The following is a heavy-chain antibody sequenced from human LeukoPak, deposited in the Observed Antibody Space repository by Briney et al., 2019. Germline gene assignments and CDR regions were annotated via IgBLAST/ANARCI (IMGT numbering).Heavy chain of an antibody. V-gene: IGHV4-59*01. Sequence: SETLSLTCTVSGGSISSYYWSWIRQPPGKGLEWIGYIYYSGSTNYNPSLKSRVTISVDTSKNQFSLKLSSVTAADTAVYYCAHGIAAAGFDYWGQGTLVTVSS. CDR3: AHGIAAAGFDY. CDR1: GGSISSYY. D-gene: IGHD6-13*01. CDR2: IYYSGST. J-gene: IGHJ4*02.